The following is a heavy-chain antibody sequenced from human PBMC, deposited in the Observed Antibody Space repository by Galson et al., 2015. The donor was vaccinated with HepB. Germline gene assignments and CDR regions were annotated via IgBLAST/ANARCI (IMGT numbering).Heavy chain of an antibody. CDR3: ARGRPNLGVVIQFAEYFQH. V-gene: IGHV3-30*04. CDR2: IAYDGSNK. J-gene: IGHJ1*01. D-gene: IGHD3-3*01. Sequence: SLRLSCAASGYTFSSYAMSWVRQAPGKGLEWVALIAYDGSNKNYAESVQGRFTISRDTSKNTAYLQMNSLRAEDTAVYYCARGRPNLGVVIQFAEYFQHWGQGTLVTVSS. CDR1: GYTFSSYA.